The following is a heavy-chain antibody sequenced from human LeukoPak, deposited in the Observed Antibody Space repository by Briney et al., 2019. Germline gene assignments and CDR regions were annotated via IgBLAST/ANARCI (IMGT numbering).Heavy chain of an antibody. J-gene: IGHJ4*01. CDR2: ISSSSSSTI. CDR3: ARDGWFGELDKDHFDY. Sequence: PGGSLRLSCAASGFTFSSYSMNWVRQAPGKGLEWVSYISSSSSSTIYYADSVKGRFTISRDNAKNSLYLQMNSLRAEDTAVYYCARDGWFGELDKDHFDYWGQGTLVTVSS. CDR1: GFTFSSYS. D-gene: IGHD3-10*01. V-gene: IGHV3-48*01.